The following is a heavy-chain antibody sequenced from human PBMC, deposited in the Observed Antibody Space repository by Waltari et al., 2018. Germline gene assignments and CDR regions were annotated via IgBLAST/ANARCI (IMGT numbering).Heavy chain of an antibody. D-gene: IGHD4-17*01. Sequence: QLQLPESGPGLVKPSATLSLTCTVSGGSISSSSYYWGWIRQPPGKGLEWIGSIYYSGSTYYNPSLKSRVTISVDTSKNQFSLKLSSVTAADTAVYYCARLGGPVDYWGQGTLVTVSS. CDR3: ARLGGPVDY. J-gene: IGHJ4*02. CDR2: IYYSGST. V-gene: IGHV4-39*07. CDR1: GGSISSSSYY.